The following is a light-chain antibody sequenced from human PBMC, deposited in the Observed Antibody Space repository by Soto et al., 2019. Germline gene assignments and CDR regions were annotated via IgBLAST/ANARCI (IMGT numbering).Light chain of an antibody. J-gene: IGKJ1*01. CDR3: QQSYSTPRT. V-gene: IGKV1-39*01. Sequence: DIQMTQSPSSLSASVGDRITITCRASQSISKYLNWYQQKPGKAPKLQIYDASSVQSGVPSSFSGSGSGTEFTPTISSLQPEDFATYYCQQSYSTPRTFGQGTQVEIK. CDR1: QSISKY. CDR2: DAS.